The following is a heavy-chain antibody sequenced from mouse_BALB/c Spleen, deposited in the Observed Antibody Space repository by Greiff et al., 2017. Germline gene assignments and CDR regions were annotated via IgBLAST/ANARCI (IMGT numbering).Heavy chain of an antibody. J-gene: IGHJ3*01. CDR1: GFTFSSYG. V-gene: IGHV5-6*01. D-gene: IGHD3-3*01. Sequence: VQLVESGGDLVKPGGSLKLSCAASGFTFSSYGMSWVRQTPDKRLEWVATISSGGSYTYYPDSVKGRFTISRDNAKNTLYLQMSSLKSEDTAMYYCARHSGPLGGFAYWGQGTLVTVSA. CDR3: ARHSGPLGGFAY. CDR2: ISSGGSYT.